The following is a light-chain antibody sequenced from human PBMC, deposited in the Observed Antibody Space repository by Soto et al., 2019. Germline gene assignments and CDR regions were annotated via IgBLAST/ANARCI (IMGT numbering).Light chain of an antibody. CDR1: QSVSSY. Sequence: EIVLTQSPATLSLSPGERATLSCRASQSVSSYLAWYQQKPGQAPRLLIYDASNRATGIPARFSGSGSGTDFTLTIRSLEPEDFAVYYCQQRSNWLTFGGRTKVEIK. J-gene: IGKJ4*01. V-gene: IGKV3-11*01. CDR3: QQRSNWLT. CDR2: DAS.